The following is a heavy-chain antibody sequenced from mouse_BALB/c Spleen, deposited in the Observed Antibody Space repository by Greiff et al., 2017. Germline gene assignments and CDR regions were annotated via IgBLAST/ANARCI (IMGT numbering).Heavy chain of an antibody. CDR2: INPSNGRT. CDR3: ARSANWDVWCAY. V-gene: IGHV1S81*02. CDR1: GYTFTSYW. J-gene: IGHJ3*01. Sequence: QVQLQQPGAELVKPGASVKLSCKASGYTFTSYWMHWVKQRPGQGLEWIGEINPSNGRTNYNEKFKSKATLTVDKPSSTAYMQLSSLTSEDSAVYYCARSANWDVWCAYWGQGTLGTVSA. D-gene: IGHD4-1*01.